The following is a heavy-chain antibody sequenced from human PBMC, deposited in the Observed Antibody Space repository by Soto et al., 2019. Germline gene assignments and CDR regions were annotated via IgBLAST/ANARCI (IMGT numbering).Heavy chain of an antibody. V-gene: IGHV1-2*04. J-gene: IGHJ4*01. CDR2: INPISGDT. Sequence: QVQLVQSGAEVKKLGASVKVSCKASGYTFTAFYIHWVRQAPGQGLEWVGWINPISGDTNYAQRFQGWVTMTGDTYGSTAYKSLTRLRSDDMAVNCCASGGYTKVYCLDYRGHVDLGTVSS. D-gene: IGHD2-2*02. CDR1: GYTFTAFY. CDR3: ASGGYTKVYCLDY.